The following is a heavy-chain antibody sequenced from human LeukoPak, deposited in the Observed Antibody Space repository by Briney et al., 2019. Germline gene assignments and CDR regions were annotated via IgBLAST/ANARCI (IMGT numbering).Heavy chain of an antibody. CDR1: GFTFSSYW. D-gene: IGHD3-22*01. Sequence: PGGSLRLSCAASGFTFSSYWMTWVRQAPGKGLEWVANMNQDGSKIYYVDSLKGRFTISRDNAKNSLYLQTNGLRAEDTAVYYCARGSSGYYIGYFDFWGQGTLVTVSS. J-gene: IGHJ4*02. CDR2: MNQDGSKI. V-gene: IGHV3-7*01. CDR3: ARGSSGYYIGYFDF.